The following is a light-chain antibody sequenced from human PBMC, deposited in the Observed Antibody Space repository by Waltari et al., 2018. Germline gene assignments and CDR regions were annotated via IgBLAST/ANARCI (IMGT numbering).Light chain of an antibody. Sequence: DTGMTQSPATLSASPGGRATLSCRTSQSVRNNLAWYQQKAGQAPRLLIYAAATRAPGVPVRFSGSGSGTDFTLTISSLQSEDFAVYYCQQYNNWPPWTFGQGTKVEV. CDR2: AAA. J-gene: IGKJ1*01. CDR1: QSVRNN. CDR3: QQYNNWPPWT. V-gene: IGKV3-15*01.